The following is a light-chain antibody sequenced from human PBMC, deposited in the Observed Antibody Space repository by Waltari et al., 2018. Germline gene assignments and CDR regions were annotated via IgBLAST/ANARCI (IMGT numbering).Light chain of an antibody. Sequence: QSALTQPASVSGSPGQSITISCTGTSSDVGGYNYVSWYQQHPGKAPKLMIYEVSNRPSGVSNRFSGSKSGNTASLPIPGRQAEDEADYYCSSYTSSSTPVVFGGGTKLTVL. CDR1: SSDVGGYNY. CDR3: SSYTSSSTPVV. V-gene: IGLV2-14*01. CDR2: EVS. J-gene: IGLJ2*01.